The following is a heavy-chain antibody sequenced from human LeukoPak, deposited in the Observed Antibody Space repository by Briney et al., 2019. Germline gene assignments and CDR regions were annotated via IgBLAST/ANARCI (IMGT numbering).Heavy chain of an antibody. Sequence: ASVKVSCKVSGYTLTELSMHWVRQAPGKGPEWMGGFDPEDGETIYAQKFQGGVTMTEDTSTDTAYMELSSLRSEDTAVYYCATNLQLYNFFDYWGQGTLVTVSS. V-gene: IGHV1-24*01. J-gene: IGHJ4*02. D-gene: IGHD5-24*01. CDR1: GYTLTELS. CDR2: FDPEDGET. CDR3: ATNLQLYNFFDY.